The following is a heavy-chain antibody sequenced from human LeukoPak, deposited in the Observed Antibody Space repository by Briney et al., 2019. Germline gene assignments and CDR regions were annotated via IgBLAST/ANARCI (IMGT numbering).Heavy chain of an antibody. CDR3: XXXXXNY. CDR1: XA. J-gene: IGHJ4*02. V-gene: IGHV3-30*04. Sequence: XAXXWXRQAPGKGLEGVAVISYDGSNKYYADSVRGRFTISREXXKXXLYLQMNSLRAEDTAVYYCXXXXXNYXGQXXXXTVSS. CDR2: ISYDGSNK.